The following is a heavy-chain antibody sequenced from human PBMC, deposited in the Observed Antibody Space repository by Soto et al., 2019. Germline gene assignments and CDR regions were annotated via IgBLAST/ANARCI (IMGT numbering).Heavy chain of an antibody. D-gene: IGHD2-2*01. CDR3: AGSFYCSSTSCYAEFAAFDI. J-gene: IGHJ3*02. CDR1: GGSISSSSYY. CDR2: IYYSGST. Sequence: QLQLQESGPGLVKPSETLSLTCTVSGGSISSSSYYWGWIRQPPGKGLEWIGSIYYSGSTYYNPSLTSRVTISVDTSKNQFSLKLSSVTAADTAVYYCAGSFYCSSTSCYAEFAAFDIWGQGTMVTVSS. V-gene: IGHV4-39*01.